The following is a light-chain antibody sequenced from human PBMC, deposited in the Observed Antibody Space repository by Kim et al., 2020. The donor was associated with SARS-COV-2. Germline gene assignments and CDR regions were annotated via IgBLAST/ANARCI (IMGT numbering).Light chain of an antibody. CDR1: SSDVGGYNY. V-gene: IGLV2-14*03. J-gene: IGLJ3*02. CDR2: DVS. Sequence: QSALTQPASVSGSPGPSITISCTGTSSDVGGYNYVSWYQQHPGKAPKLMIYDVSNRPSGVSNRFSGSKSGNTASLTISGLQAEDEAAYYCSSYTSSSTLVFGGGTQLTVL. CDR3: SSYTSSSTLV.